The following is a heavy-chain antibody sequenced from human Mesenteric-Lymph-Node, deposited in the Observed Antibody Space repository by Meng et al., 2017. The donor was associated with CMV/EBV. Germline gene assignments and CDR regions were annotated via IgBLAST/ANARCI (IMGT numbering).Heavy chain of an antibody. CDR1: GFTFSSYT. J-gene: IGHJ6*02. V-gene: IGHV3-30*04. CDR2: ISFDGSNK. D-gene: IGHD3-3*01. Sequence: GESLKISCAASGFTFSSYTVHWVRQAPGNGLEWVAVISFDGSNKYHADSVKGRFTISRDNSKNTLSLQMNSLRAEDTAVYYCARGGVRSIDYYAMEVWGQGTTVTVSS. CDR3: ARGGVRSIDYYAMEV.